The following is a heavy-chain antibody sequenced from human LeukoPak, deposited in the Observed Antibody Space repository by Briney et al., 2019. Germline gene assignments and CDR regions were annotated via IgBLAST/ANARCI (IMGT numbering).Heavy chain of an antibody. Sequence: SETLSLTCTVSGGSISSYYWSWIRQPPGKGLEWIGYIYYSGSTNYNPSLKSRVTISVDTSKNQFSLKLSSVTAADTAVYYCARDGGYSGYDLDYWSQGTLVTVSS. D-gene: IGHD5-12*01. CDR1: GGSISSYY. CDR3: ARDGGYSGYDLDY. J-gene: IGHJ4*02. CDR2: IYYSGST. V-gene: IGHV4-59*01.